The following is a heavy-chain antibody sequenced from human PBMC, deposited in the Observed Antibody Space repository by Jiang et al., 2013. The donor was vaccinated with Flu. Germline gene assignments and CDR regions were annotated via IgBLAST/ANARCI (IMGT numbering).Heavy chain of an antibody. Sequence: PGLVKPSGTLSLTCAVSGASISTDNWWNWVRQSPGKGLEWIGEIYHTGGTNYNLSLKSRVTISLDKSKNQFSLKLRSVTAADTAVYYCATQGCSHGWFFDFWGQGT. D-gene: IGHD2-8*01. J-gene: IGHJ4*02. CDR1: GASISTDNW. CDR3: ATQGCSHGWFFDF. CDR2: IYHTGGT. V-gene: IGHV4-4*02.